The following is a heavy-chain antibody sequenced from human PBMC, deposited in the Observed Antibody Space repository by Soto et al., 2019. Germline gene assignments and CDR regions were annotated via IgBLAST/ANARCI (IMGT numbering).Heavy chain of an antibody. Sequence: QVQLVESGGGVVQPGKSLRLSCVASRFMFSSYGMHWVRQAPGKGLEWVALISYDGIKKDYGESVKGRFTISRDNSKSKLYLQMNGLREEDTAVYYCEKDLEVGGVLDALDVWGQGTRVSVSS. D-gene: IGHD2-15*01. CDR3: EKDLEVGGVLDALDV. V-gene: IGHV3-30*18. CDR1: RFMFSSYG. J-gene: IGHJ3*01. CDR2: ISYDGIKK.